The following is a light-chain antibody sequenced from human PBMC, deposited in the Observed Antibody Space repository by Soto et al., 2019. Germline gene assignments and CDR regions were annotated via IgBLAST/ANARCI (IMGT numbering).Light chain of an antibody. CDR3: QQGDSSPLT. Sequence: DIQMTQSPSSLSASVGDRVTITCRASQSISSYLNWYQQKPGKAPKLLIYAASSLKSGVPSRFSGSGSWTDFTLTISSLQPEDFATYYCQQGDSSPLTFGGGTKVEI. V-gene: IGKV1-39*01. J-gene: IGKJ4*01. CDR1: QSISSY. CDR2: AAS.